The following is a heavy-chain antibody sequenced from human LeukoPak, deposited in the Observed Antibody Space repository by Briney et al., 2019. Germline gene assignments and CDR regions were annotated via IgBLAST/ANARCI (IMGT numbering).Heavy chain of an antibody. CDR1: GFTFSSYA. CDR2: ISGSGGST. D-gene: IGHD5-24*01. Sequence: GGSLRLSCAASGFTFSSYAMTWVRQAPGKGLEWVSTISGSGGSTYYADSVKGRFTISRDNSKNTLYLQMNSLRAEDTAVYYCAKLTRWLQQHSFDYWGRGTLVTVSS. V-gene: IGHV3-23*01. J-gene: IGHJ4*02. CDR3: AKLTRWLQQHSFDY.